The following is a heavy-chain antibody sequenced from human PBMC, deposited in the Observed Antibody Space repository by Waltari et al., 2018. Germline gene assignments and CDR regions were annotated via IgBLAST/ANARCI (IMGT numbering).Heavy chain of an antibody. D-gene: IGHD1-26*01. J-gene: IGHJ3*02. Sequence: QVQLQQWGAGLLKPSETLSLTCAVYGGSFSGYYWSWIRQPPGKGLEWIGEINHSGSTNYNPSLNSRVTISVDTSKNQFSLKLSSVTAADTAVYYCARPLSGSYSAFDIWGQGTMVTVSS. CDR2: INHSGST. V-gene: IGHV4-34*01. CDR3: ARPLSGSYSAFDI. CDR1: GGSFSGYY.